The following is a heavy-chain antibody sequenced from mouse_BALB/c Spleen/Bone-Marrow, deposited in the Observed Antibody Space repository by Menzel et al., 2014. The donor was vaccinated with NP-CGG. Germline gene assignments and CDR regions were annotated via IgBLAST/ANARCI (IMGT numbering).Heavy chain of an antibody. CDR1: GYAFTNYW. CDR2: INPGSGGV. D-gene: IGHD2-4*01. CDR3: SREITRYAVDY. Sequence: VQGVESGAELVGPGTSVKVSCKASGYAFTNYWIGWVKQRPGQGLEWIGVINPGSGGVNYNEKFKGKATLTADKSSSTAYIQLSSLTSDDSAVYFCSREITRYAVDYWGQGTSVTVSS. J-gene: IGHJ4*01. V-gene: IGHV1-54*01.